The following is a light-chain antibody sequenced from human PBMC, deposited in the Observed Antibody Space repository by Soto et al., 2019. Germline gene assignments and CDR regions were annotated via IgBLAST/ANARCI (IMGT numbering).Light chain of an antibody. V-gene: IGKV1-5*03. CDR2: RAS. J-gene: IGKJ1*01. CDR3: QHYNDYSRV. CDR1: QSVDTW. Sequence: DIQMTQSPSTLSASIGDTVTITCRTSQSVDTWLAWYQHIAGKAPKLLIYRASSLATGVPSRFSGSGSGTAFTLTITCLQPDDFATYYCQHYNDYSRVFGQGTHVEIK.